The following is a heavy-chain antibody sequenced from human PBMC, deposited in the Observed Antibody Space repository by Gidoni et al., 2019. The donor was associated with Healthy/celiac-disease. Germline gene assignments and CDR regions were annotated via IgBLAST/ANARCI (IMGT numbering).Heavy chain of an antibody. V-gene: IGHV3-21*01. CDR1: GFTFSSYS. J-gene: IGHJ2*01. CDR3: ASGSGYYAWLNWYFDL. CDR2: ISSSSSYI. D-gene: IGHD3-3*01. Sequence: EVQLVESGGGLVKPGGSLRLSCAASGFTFSSYSMNWVRQAPGKGLEWVSSISSSSSYIYYADSVKGRFTISRDNAKNSLYLQMNSLRAEDTAVYYCASGSGYYAWLNWYFDLWGRGTLVTVSS.